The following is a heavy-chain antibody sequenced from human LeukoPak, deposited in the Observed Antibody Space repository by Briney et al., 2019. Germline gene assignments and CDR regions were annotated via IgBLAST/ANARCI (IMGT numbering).Heavy chain of an antibody. CDR2: MSGSGGST. D-gene: IGHD2-2*03. Sequence: GGSLRLSCAASGFTFSSYAMSWLRQAPGKGLEWVSAMSGSGGSTYYADSVKGRFTISRDNSKNTLYLQMHSLRAEDTAVYYCAKNGWRPMAPEDYWGQGTLVTVSS. CDR3: AKNGWRPMAPEDY. V-gene: IGHV3-23*01. CDR1: GFTFSSYA. J-gene: IGHJ4*02.